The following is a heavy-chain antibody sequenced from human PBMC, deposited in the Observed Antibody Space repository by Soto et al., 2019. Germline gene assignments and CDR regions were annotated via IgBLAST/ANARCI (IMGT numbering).Heavy chain of an antibody. CDR2: INHSGGT. CDR3: ARTYSSSWSPFDY. D-gene: IGHD6-13*01. CDR1: GGSFSGYY. V-gene: IGHV4-34*01. J-gene: IGHJ4*02. Sequence: QVQLQQGGAGLLKPSETLSLTCAVYGGSFSGYYWSWIRQPPGKGLEWIGEINHSGGTNYNPSLKSPVTISADTPKTQLSLQLSSVTAAYTAVYYCARTYSSSWSPFDYWGPGTLVTVSS.